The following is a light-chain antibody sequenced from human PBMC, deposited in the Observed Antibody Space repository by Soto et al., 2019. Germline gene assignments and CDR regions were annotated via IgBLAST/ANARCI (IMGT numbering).Light chain of an antibody. CDR2: DVN. J-gene: IGLJ1*01. CDR3: SSYAGTHVV. V-gene: IGLV2-8*01. Sequence: QSVLTQPPSASGSPGQSVTVSCTGTSSDVGGYNYVSWYQQHPDKAPKLMIYDVNQRPSGVPDRFSGSKSGNTASLTVSGLQAEDEADYYRSSYAGTHVVFGTGTKLTVL. CDR1: SSDVGGYNY.